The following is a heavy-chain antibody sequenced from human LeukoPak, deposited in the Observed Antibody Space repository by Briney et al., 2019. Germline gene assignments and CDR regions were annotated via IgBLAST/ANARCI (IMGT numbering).Heavy chain of an antibody. V-gene: IGHV3-48*03. CDR2: ISSSGSTI. D-gene: IGHD3-10*02. J-gene: IGHJ6*04. Sequence: GGSLRLSCAGSGFSFSSYEMNWVRQAPGKGLEWVSYISSSGSTIYYADSVKGRFTISRDNAKNSLYLQMNSLRAEDTAVYYCAELGITMIGGVWGKGTTVTISS. CDR1: GFSFSSYE. CDR3: AELGITMIGGV.